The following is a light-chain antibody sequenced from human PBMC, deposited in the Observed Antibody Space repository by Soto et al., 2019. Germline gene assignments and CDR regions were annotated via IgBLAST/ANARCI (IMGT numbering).Light chain of an antibody. CDR2: GAS. Sequence: EIVLTQSPVTLSLSPGERATLSCSASQSVSGTYLAWYQQTPGQAPRLLIYGASSRATGIPDRFSGSGSGTDFTLTISRLEPEDFTVYYCQQYGTLPTTFGPGTKVDI. V-gene: IGKV3-20*01. J-gene: IGKJ3*01. CDR1: QSVSGTY. CDR3: QQYGTLPTT.